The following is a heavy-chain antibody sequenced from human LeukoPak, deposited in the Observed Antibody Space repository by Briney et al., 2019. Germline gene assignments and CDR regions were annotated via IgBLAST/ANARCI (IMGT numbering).Heavy chain of an antibody. CDR2: INHSGST. J-gene: IGHJ4*02. Sequence: SETLSLTCAVYGGSFSGYYWSWIRQPPGKGLEWIGEINHSGSTNYNPSLKSRVTTSVDTSKNQFFLKLSSVTAADTAVYYCARPAAAMVRGVMIRHWGQGTLVTVSS. D-gene: IGHD3-10*01. V-gene: IGHV4-34*01. CDR1: GGSFSGYY. CDR3: ARPAAAMVRGVMIRH.